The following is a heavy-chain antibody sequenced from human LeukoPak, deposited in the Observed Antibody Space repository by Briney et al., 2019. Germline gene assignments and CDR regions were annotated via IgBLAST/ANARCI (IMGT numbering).Heavy chain of an antibody. Sequence: GASVKVSCKASGYTFSSYGINWARQAPGQGLEWMGSIITYNGNTNYAQKLQDRVTMTTDTSTSTAYMELRNLKSDDTAVYYCARYTGSYNHDAFDIWGQGTMVTVSS. CDR2: IITYNGNT. D-gene: IGHD1-26*01. J-gene: IGHJ3*02. V-gene: IGHV1-18*01. CDR3: ARYTGSYNHDAFDI. CDR1: GYTFSSYG.